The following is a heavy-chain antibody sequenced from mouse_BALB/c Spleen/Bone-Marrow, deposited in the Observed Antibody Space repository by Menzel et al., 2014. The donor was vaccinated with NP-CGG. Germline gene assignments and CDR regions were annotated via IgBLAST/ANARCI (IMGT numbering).Heavy chain of an antibody. Sequence: VNVVESGAELMKPGASVKISCKATGYTFSSYWIEWVKQRPGHGLEWIGEILPGGGSTNYNEKFKGKATFTADTSSNTAYMQLSSLTSEDSAVYYCARRGISWFAYWGQGTLVTVSA. CDR2: ILPGGGST. CDR1: GYTFSSYW. J-gene: IGHJ3*01. CDR3: ARRGISWFAY. V-gene: IGHV1-9*01.